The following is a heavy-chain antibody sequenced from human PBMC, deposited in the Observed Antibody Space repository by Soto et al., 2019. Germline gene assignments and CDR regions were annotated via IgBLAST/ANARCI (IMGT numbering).Heavy chain of an antibody. CDR2: IYYSGST. D-gene: IGHD5-18*01. V-gene: IGHV4-31*03. J-gene: IGHJ6*02. Sequence: QEQLQESGPGLVKPSQTLSLTCTVSGGSISSGGYYWSWIRQHPGKGLEWIGYIYYSGSTYYNPSLKSRVTISVDTSKNQFSLKLSSVTAADTAVYYCPRGGYSYGYFYYGMDVWGQGTTVTVSS. CDR3: PRGGYSYGYFYYGMDV. CDR1: GGSISSGGYY.